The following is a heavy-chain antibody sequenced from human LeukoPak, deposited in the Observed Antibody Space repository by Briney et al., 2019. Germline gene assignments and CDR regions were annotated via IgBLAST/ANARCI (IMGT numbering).Heavy chain of an antibody. Sequence: GGSLRLSCAASGFTFNSYWMSWVRQAPGKGLEWVANIKQDGSEKYYVDSVKGRFTISRDNAKNSLYLQMNSLRAEDTAVYYCARVVAAAGSLYYYGMDVWGQGTTVTVSS. J-gene: IGHJ6*02. CDR3: ARVVAAAGSLYYYGMDV. CDR2: IKQDGSEK. CDR1: GFTFNSYW. V-gene: IGHV3-7*01. D-gene: IGHD6-13*01.